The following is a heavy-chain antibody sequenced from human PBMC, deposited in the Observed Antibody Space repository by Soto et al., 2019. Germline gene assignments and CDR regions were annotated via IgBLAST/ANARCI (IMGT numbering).Heavy chain of an antibody. J-gene: IGHJ4*02. CDR3: AGSGYYTNFFDD. D-gene: IGHD3-22*01. CDR2: IYYTGST. Sequence: SETLSLTCTVSGDSVSSTTYYWSWIRQPPGKGLEWIGFIYYTGSTHYNPSLKSRVTISIDTSKNQFSLKLSSVTTADTAVYDGAGSGYYTNFFDDWGQGTPVTVSS. CDR1: GDSVSSTTYY. V-gene: IGHV4-61*01.